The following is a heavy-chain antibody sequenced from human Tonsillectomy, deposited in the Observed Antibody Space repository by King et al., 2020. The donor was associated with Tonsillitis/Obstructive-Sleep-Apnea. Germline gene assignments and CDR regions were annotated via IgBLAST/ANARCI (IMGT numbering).Heavy chain of an antibody. J-gene: IGHJ5*02. CDR3: ATRLTGIAAAGSDWFAP. CDR2: INHSGST. D-gene: IGHD6-13*01. CDR1: GGSFSAYY. V-gene: IGHV4-34*01. Sequence: VQLQQWGAGLLKPSETLSLTCAVYGGSFSAYYWSWIRQPPGKGLEWIGEINHSGSTNYNPSLESRVTISVDTSKNQFSLKLSSVTAADTAVYYCATRLTGIAAAGSDWFAPWGQGNLVTVSS.